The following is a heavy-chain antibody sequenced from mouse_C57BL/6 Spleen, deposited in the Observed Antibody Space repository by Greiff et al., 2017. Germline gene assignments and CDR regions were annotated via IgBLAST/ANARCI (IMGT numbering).Heavy chain of an antibody. Sequence: QVQLQQSGPGLVQPSQCLSITCTASGFSLTSYGVHWVRQSPGQGLEWLGVIGRGGSTDYNAAFMSRLSITKVDSKIQVFLKMNSLQADDSAIYYCAKNRGNTLGAGGYFDVWGTGTTVTVSS. J-gene: IGHJ1*03. V-gene: IGHV2-5*01. CDR1: GFSLTSYG. D-gene: IGHD2-1*01. CDR2: IGRGGST. CDR3: AKNRGNTLGAGGYFDV.